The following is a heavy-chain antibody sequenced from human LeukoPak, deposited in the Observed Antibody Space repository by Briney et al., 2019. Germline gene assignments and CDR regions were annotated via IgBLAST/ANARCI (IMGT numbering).Heavy chain of an antibody. Sequence: GGSLRLSCAAYGFTFSDYSINWVRQAPGKGLGWVSSINPTSTSIYYADAVKGRFTISRDNAKSSLYLQMNSLRAEDTARYYCVRLRRNSDRSGYYYFYNYWGQGIQVTVSS. CDR2: INPTSTSI. CDR1: GFTFSDYS. J-gene: IGHJ4*02. V-gene: IGHV3-21*01. D-gene: IGHD3-22*01. CDR3: VRLRRNSDRSGYYYFYNY.